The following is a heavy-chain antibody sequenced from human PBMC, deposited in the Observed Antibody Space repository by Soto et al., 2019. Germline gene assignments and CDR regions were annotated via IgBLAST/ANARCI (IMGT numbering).Heavy chain of an antibody. Sequence: QVQLQESGPGLVKPSETLSLICTVSGVSLRSGSYYWSWIRQPPGKGLEWIGYISHSGRTSYDPSLKSRLTMSVDTSQNQFSLQLTSVTAADTAVYYCSYGSPFDYWGQGTLVTVSS. J-gene: IGHJ4*02. CDR1: GVSLRSGSYY. D-gene: IGHD3-10*01. CDR3: SYGSPFDY. V-gene: IGHV4-61*01. CDR2: ISHSGRT.